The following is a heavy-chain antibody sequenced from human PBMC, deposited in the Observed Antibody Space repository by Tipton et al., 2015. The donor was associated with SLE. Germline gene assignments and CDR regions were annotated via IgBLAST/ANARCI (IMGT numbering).Heavy chain of an antibody. CDR2: IFVSGVT. CDR3: ARTHLFSPFDF. CDR1: GGSISSGYYY. J-gene: IGHJ4*02. Sequence: TLSLTCTVSGGSISSGYYYWSWIRQPAGKGLEWIGRIFVSGVTNYNPSLKSRVTISIDTSKNQFSLKLTSVTAADTAVYYCARTHLFSPFDFWGQGTLVTVSS. D-gene: IGHD2-21*01. V-gene: IGHV4-61*02.